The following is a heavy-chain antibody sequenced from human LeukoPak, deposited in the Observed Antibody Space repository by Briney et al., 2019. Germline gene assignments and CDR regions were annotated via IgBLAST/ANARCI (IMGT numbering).Heavy chain of an antibody. J-gene: IGHJ4*02. CDR2: INHSGST. V-gene: IGHV4-34*01. CDR3: ARLGSIPRYCSSTSCYAGVGDY. D-gene: IGHD2-2*01. CDR1: GGSFSGYY. Sequence: PSETLSLTCAVYGGSFSGYYWSWIRQPPGKGLEWIGEINHSGSTNYNLSLKSRVTISVDTSKNQFSLKLSSVTAADTAVYYCARLGSIPRYCSSTSCYAGVGDYWGQGTLVTVSS.